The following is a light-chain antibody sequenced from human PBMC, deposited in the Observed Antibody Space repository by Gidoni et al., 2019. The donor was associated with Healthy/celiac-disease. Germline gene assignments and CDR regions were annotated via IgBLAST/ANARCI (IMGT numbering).Light chain of an antibody. V-gene: IGKV3-20*01. CDR3: QQYGSSPKT. CDR2: GAS. Sequence: EIVLTQSPGTLSLSPGERATLSCRASQSVSSSYLAWYQQKPGQAPRLLIYGASSRATGIPDRFSGSGSGTDFTLTISRLEPEDVAVYYCQQYGSSPKTFXXXTKVEIK. CDR1: QSVSSSY. J-gene: IGKJ1*01.